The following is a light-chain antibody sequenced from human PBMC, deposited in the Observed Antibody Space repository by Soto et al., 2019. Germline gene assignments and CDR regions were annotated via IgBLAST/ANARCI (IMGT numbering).Light chain of an antibody. V-gene: IGLV2-23*02. CDR3: CSYAGSSTYV. CDR2: EVS. Sequence: HSELNQPASVSGSPGQSITISCTGTSSYVGSYNLVSWYQQHPGKAPKVMIYEVSKRPSGVPNRFSGSKSGNTASLTISGLQAEDEADYHCCSYAGSSTYVFGTGSKVTVL. CDR1: SSYVGSYNL. J-gene: IGLJ1*01.